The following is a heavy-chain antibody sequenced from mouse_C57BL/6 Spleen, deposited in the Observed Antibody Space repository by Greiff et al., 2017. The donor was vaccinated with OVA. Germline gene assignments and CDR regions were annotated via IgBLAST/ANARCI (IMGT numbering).Heavy chain of an antibody. V-gene: IGHV1-82*01. CDR2: IYPGAGDT. J-gene: IGHJ2*01. CDR3: AITTVAEYYFDY. Sequence: QVQLKESGPELVKPGASVKISCKASGYAFSSSWMNWVKQRPGKGLEWIGRIYPGAGDTNSNGKFKGKATLTADKSASTAYMQLSSLTSEDSAVYFCAITTVAEYYFDYWGQGTTLTVSS. D-gene: IGHD1-1*01. CDR1: GYAFSSSW.